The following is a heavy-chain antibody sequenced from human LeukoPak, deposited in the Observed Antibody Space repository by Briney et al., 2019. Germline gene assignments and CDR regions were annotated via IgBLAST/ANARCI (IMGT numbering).Heavy chain of an antibody. Sequence: GEALKISCKGSGYNFTSYWIGWVRQMPGKGLEWMGIIYPGDSDTRYSPSFQGQVTISADKSISTAYLQWSSLKASDTAVYYCARLQRFYYYYMDVWGKGTTVTVSS. CDR2: IYPGDSDT. J-gene: IGHJ6*03. CDR3: ARLQRFYYYYMDV. D-gene: IGHD5-18*01. CDR1: GYNFTSYW. V-gene: IGHV5-51*01.